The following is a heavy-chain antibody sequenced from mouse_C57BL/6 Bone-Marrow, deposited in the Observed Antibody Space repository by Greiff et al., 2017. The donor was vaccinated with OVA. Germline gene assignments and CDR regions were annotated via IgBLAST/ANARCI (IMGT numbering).Heavy chain of an antibody. V-gene: IGHV1-69*01. J-gene: IGHJ2*01. Sequence: QVQLQQPGAELVMPGASVKLSCKASGYTFTSYWMHWVKQRPGQGLEWIGEIDPSDSYTNYNQKFKGKSTLTVDKSSSTAYMKLSSLTSEDSAVYYCARMDYWGQGTTLTVSS. CDR1: GYTFTSYW. CDR2: IDPSDSYT. CDR3: ARMDY.